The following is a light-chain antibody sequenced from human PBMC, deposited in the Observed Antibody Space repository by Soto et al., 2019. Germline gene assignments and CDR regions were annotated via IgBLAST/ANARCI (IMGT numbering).Light chain of an antibody. CDR2: DVS. J-gene: IGLJ2*01. CDR1: SSDVGGYNY. V-gene: IGLV2-14*01. CDR3: SSYTSSSTLVV. Sequence: QSVLTQPASVSGSPGQSITISCTGTSSDVGGYNYVSWYQQHQGKAPKLMIYDVSNRPSGVSNRFSGSKSGNTASLTISGLQPEDEADYYCSSYTSSSTLVVFGGGTKVTVL.